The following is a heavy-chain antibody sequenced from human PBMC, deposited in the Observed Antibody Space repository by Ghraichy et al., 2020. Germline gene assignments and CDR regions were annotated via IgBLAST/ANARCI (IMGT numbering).Heavy chain of an antibody. CDR1: GGSISSSSYY. J-gene: IGHJ4*02. CDR2: IYYSGST. V-gene: IGHV4-39*01. CDR3: ARQRRQVGPTMIVVVDY. D-gene: IGHD3-22*01. Sequence: SETLSLTCTVSGGSISSSSYYWGWIRQPPGKGLEWIGSIYYSGSTYYNPSLKSRVTISVDTSKNQFSLKLSSVTAADTAVYYCARQRRQVGPTMIVVVDYWGQGTLVTVSS.